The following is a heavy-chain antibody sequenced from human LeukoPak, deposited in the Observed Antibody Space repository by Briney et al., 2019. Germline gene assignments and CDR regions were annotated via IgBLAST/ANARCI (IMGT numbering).Heavy chain of an antibody. CDR1: GYSISSGYY. CDR2: IYHSGNT. V-gene: IGHV4-38-2*02. CDR3: ARHRSKWLQSSFDY. Sequence: SETLSLTCTVSGYSISSGYYWGWIRQPPGKGLEWIGSIYHSGNTYDNPSLKSRVTISVDTSKNQFSLKLNSVTATDTAVYYCARHRSKWLQSSFDYWGQGTLVTVSS. D-gene: IGHD5-24*01. J-gene: IGHJ4*02.